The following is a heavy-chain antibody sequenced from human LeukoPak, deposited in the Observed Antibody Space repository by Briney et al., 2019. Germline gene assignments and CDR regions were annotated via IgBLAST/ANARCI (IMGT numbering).Heavy chain of an antibody. CDR3: AREVSTIDY. Sequence: PGGSLRLSCAASGFTFSSYAMSWVRQAPGKGLVWVSRMNSDGSSTTYADSVKGRFTISRDNAKNMLYLQMNSLRAEDTAVYYCAREVSTIDYWGQGALVTVSS. CDR2: MNSDGSST. V-gene: IGHV3-74*01. D-gene: IGHD5/OR15-5a*01. J-gene: IGHJ4*02. CDR1: GFTFSSYA.